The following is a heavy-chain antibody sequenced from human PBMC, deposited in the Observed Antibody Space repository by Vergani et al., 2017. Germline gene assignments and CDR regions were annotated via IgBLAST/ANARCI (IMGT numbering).Heavy chain of an antibody. CDR3: ASDTHSGQRADR. CDR2: IHYSENT. V-gene: IGHV4-59*11. CDR1: FDSIRNLY. D-gene: IGHD6-19*01. J-gene: IGHJ5*02. Sequence: QVQLQESGPGLVKSSETLSLTCSVSFDSIRNLYCNWIRPPPGKRLEWIGSIHYSENTNYNPSLKTRVTISVDTSKNQFSLTLTSVTAADTAVYYWASDTHSGQRADRWGQGILVTVTS.